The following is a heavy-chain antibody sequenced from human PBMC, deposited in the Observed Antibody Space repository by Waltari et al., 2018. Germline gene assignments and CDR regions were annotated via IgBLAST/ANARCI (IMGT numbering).Heavy chain of an antibody. Sequence: EVQLVESGGGVAQLGGHVRPSCAASGSHLTPYDMNWVRKVPGTVPDWLSYMSNIDEITYYSDSVRGRFTISRDTATNSLYLQMNSLRAEDTAIYYCARERPSCGGDCFDYWGQGTPVTVSS. CDR1: GSHLTPYD. D-gene: IGHD2-21*01. CDR3: ARERPSCGGDCFDY. V-gene: IGHV3-48*03. J-gene: IGHJ4*02. CDR2: MSNIDEIT.